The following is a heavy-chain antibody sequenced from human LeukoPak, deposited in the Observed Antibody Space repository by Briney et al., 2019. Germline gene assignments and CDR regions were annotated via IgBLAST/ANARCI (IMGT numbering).Heavy chain of an antibody. CDR1: GDSVSSNSAA. J-gene: IGHJ3*02. CDR2: TYYRSKWYN. D-gene: IGHD4-17*01. Sequence: SQTLSLTCAISGDSVSSNSAAWNCIRQSPSRGLEWLGRTYYRSKWYNDYAVSVKSPKTINPDTSKNQFSLHLNSVTPEDTAVYYCARTSGAFTVTDALHTWGPERLLTVSS. V-gene: IGHV6-1*01. CDR3: ARTSGAFTVTDALHT.